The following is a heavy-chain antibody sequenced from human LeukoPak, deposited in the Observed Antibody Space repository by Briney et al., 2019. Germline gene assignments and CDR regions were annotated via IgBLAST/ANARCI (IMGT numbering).Heavy chain of an antibody. CDR1: GFMFSTYG. CDR3: AGPVRGIIDYGMDV. V-gene: IGHV3-33*01. Sequence: TGGSLRLSCAASGFMFSTYGMHWVRQAPGKGLEWVAVIWNDGSNKYHADSVKGRFTISRDSSKNTLYLQMNSLRAEDTAVYYCAGPVRGIIDYGMDVWGKGTTVTVSS. J-gene: IGHJ6*04. D-gene: IGHD3-10*02. CDR2: IWNDGSNK.